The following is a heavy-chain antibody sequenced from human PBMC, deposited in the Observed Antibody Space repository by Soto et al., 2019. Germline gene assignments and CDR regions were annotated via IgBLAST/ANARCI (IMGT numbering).Heavy chain of an antibody. CDR3: ARAVLPNTIFGVVIPYYYYYMDV. CDR1: GGSISSGGYY. J-gene: IGHJ6*03. V-gene: IGHV4-31*03. D-gene: IGHD3-3*01. Sequence: TLSLTCTVSGGSISSGGYYWSWIRQHPGKGLEWIGYIYYSGSTYYNPSLKSRVTISVDTSKNQFSLKLSSVTAADTAVYYCARAVLPNTIFGVVIPYYYYYMDVWGKGTTVTVSS. CDR2: IYYSGST.